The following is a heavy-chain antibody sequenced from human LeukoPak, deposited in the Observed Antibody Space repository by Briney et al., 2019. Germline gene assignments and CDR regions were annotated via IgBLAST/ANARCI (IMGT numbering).Heavy chain of an antibody. CDR3: ARDRDHTLDY. D-gene: IGHD3-10*01. V-gene: IGHV1-2*02. CDR2: INPNSGGT. CDR1: GYTFTGYY. J-gene: IGHJ4*02. Sequence: GASVKVSCTASGYTFTGYYIHWVRQAPGQGLEWMGWINPNSGGTNYAQKFQGRVIMTRDTSISTAYMELSRLRSDDTAVYYCARDRDHTLDYWGQGTLVTVSS.